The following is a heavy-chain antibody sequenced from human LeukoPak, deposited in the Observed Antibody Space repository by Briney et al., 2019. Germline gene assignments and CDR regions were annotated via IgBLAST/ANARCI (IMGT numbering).Heavy chain of an antibody. J-gene: IGHJ4*02. CDR1: GGSISGYY. V-gene: IGHV4-4*07. CDR2: IHHSGST. CDR3: ARGRHY. Sequence: SETLSLTCTVSGGSISGYYWSWIRQPAGKGLEWIGSIHHSGSTYYNPSLKSRVSISVDTSKKQFSLKLSSGTAADTAVYYCARGRHYWGQGTLVTVSS.